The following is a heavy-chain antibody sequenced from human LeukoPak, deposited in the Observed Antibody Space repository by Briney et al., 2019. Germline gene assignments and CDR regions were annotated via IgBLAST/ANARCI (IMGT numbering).Heavy chain of an antibody. V-gene: IGHV3-23*01. CDR2: ISGSGGST. Sequence: ETLSLTCTVSGYSISSGYYWGWIRQPPGKGLEWVSAISGSGGSTYYADSAKGRFTISRDNSKNTLYLQMNSLRAEDTAVYYCTRGYYDNSGYYKLWGQGTLVTVSS. D-gene: IGHD3-22*01. CDR3: TRGYYDNSGYYKL. J-gene: IGHJ4*02. CDR1: GYSISSGYY.